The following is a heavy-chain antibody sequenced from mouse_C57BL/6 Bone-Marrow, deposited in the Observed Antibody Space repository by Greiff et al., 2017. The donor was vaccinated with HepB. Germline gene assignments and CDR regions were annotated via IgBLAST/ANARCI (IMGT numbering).Heavy chain of an antibody. Sequence: QVQLQQSRPELVRPGVSVKISCKGSGYTFTDYAMHWVKQSHAKSLEWIGVISTYYGDASYNQKFKDKATMTVDKSSSTAYMELARLTSEDSAVYYCARRGDYYGSNSLWYFDVWGTGTTVTVSS. CDR3: ARRGDYYGSNSLWYFDV. J-gene: IGHJ1*03. D-gene: IGHD1-1*01. CDR1: GYTFTDYA. CDR2: ISTYYGDA. V-gene: IGHV1-67*01.